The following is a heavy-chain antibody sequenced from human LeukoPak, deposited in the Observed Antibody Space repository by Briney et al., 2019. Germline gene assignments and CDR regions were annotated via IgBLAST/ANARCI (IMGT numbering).Heavy chain of an antibody. CDR3: ARDWYYDILTIRSNGWFDP. J-gene: IGHJ5*02. V-gene: IGHV4-39*07. CDR2: IYHSGST. D-gene: IGHD3-9*01. CDR1: GASITSADYY. Sequence: PSETLSLTCTVSGASITSADYYWGWVRQPPGKGLEWIGSIYHSGSTYYNPSLKSRVTISVDTSKNQFSLKLSSVTAADTAVYYCARDWYYDILTIRSNGWFDPWGQGTLVTVSS.